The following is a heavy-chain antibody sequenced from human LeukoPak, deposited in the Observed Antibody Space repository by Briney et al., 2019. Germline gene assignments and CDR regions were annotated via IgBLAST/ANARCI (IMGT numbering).Heavy chain of an antibody. V-gene: IGHV1-8*02. J-gene: IGHJ1*01. CDR1: GGTFSSYA. Sequence: ASVKVSCKASGGTFSSYAISWVRQAPGQGLEWMGWMNPNSGNTGYAQKFQGRVTMTRNTSISTAYMELSSLRSEDTAVYYCAGGRSSSWYRAEYFQHWGQGTLVTVSS. D-gene: IGHD6-13*01. CDR3: AGGRSSSWYRAEYFQH. CDR2: MNPNSGNT.